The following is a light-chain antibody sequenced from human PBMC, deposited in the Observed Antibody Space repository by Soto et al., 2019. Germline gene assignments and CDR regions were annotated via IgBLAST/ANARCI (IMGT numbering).Light chain of an antibody. V-gene: IGKV1-5*03. CDR2: KAS. CDR1: QSISSW. CDR3: QQYNSLPYT. J-gene: IGKJ2*01. Sequence: DIQMTQSPSTLSASVGDRVTITCRASQSISSWLAWYQQKPGKAPKLLIYKASSLESGVPSRFSGSGSGTEFTLNISRLQPDDFSTYYCQQYNSLPYTFGQGTKLEIK.